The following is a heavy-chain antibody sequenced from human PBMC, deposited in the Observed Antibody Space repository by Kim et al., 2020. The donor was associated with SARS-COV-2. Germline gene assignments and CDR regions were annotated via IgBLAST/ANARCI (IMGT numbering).Heavy chain of an antibody. D-gene: IGHD6-13*01. J-gene: IGHJ6*02. CDR1: GFTFSSYA. CDR3: ARSWSGIAAAGTRYYYYYGMDG. CDR2: ISYDGSNK. V-gene: IGHV3-30*04. Sequence: GGSLRLSCAASGFTFSSYAMHWVRQAPGKGLEWVAVISYDGSNKYYADSVKGRFTISRDNSKNTLYLQMNSLRAEDTAVYYCARSWSGIAAAGTRYYYYYGMDGWGQGTTVTVSS.